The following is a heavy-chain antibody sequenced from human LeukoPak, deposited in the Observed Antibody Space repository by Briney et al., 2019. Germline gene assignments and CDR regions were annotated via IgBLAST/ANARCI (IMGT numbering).Heavy chain of an antibody. J-gene: IGHJ1*01. Sequence: GGSLRLSCVVSGFTFNRCWMNWVRQAPGKGLEWVAHINPDGRDTYYVDSVEGRFTISRDNAQNSMYLQMNSLRVEDTAVYYCTSWGDTTAEYFQRWGQGTLVTVSS. CDR1: GFTFNRCW. V-gene: IGHV3-7*01. D-gene: IGHD2-21*02. CDR2: INPDGRDT. CDR3: TSWGDTTAEYFQR.